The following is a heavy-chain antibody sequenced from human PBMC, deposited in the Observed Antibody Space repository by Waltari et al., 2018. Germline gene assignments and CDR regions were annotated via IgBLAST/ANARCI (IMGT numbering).Heavy chain of an antibody. CDR2: IKQDGSET. D-gene: IGHD6-25*01. V-gene: IGHV3-7*01. CDR1: GFIFSNYW. Sequence: EVQLVESGGGLVQPGGSLKLSCADSGFIFSNYWMSWVRQAPGKGLEWVASIKQDGSETYFVDSLKGRFTISRDNTENSMYLQMDSLRAEDTAHYYCARDSLATGYWYFDQWGRGTLVTVSS. CDR3: ARDSLATGYWYFDQ. J-gene: IGHJ2*01.